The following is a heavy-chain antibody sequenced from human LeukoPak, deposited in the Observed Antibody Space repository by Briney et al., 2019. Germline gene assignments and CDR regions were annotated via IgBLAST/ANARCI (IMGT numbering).Heavy chain of an antibody. D-gene: IGHD6-19*01. CDR1: GFTFSSYW. CDR2: IKQDGSEK. J-gene: IGHJ4*02. Sequence: PGGSLRLSCAASGFTFSSYWMSWVRQAPGKGLEWVANIKQDGSEKYCVDSVKGRFTISRDNAKNSLYLQMNSLRAEDTALYYCASSYSSGWYYFDYWGQGTLVTVSS. V-gene: IGHV3-7*03. CDR3: ASSYSSGWYYFDY.